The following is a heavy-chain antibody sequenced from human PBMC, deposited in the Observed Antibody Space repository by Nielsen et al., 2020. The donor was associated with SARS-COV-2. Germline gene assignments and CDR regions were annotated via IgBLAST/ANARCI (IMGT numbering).Heavy chain of an antibody. Sequence: GGSLRLSCAASGFPFHDYAMHWVRQAPGKGLEWVSGLNWDSGSRGYADSVKGRFTISRDNAKSSLYLEMNGLRAEDTALYYCAKSDGYNAFDYWGQGTLVTVSS. J-gene: IGHJ4*02. CDR3: AKSDGYNAFDY. V-gene: IGHV3-9*01. CDR2: LNWDSGSR. CDR1: GFPFHDYA. D-gene: IGHD5-24*01.